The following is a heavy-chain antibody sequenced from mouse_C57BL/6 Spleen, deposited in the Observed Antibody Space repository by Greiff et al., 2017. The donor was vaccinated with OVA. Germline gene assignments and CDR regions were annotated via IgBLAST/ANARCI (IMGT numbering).Heavy chain of an antibody. CDR1: GYTFTDYY. Sequence: EVQLQQSGPELVKPGASVKISCTASGYTFTDYYMNWVKQSHGKSLEWIGDINPNNGGTSYNQKFKGKATLTVDKSYSTAYMELRSLTSEDSAVYYCAREKTGYFDYWGQGTTLTVSS. CDR2: INPNNGGT. J-gene: IGHJ2*01. D-gene: IGHD4-1*01. CDR3: AREKTGYFDY. V-gene: IGHV1-26*01.